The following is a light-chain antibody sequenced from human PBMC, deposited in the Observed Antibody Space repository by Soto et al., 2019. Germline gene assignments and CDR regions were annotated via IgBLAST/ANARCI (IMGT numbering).Light chain of an antibody. J-gene: IGKJ3*01. V-gene: IGKV1-27*01. CDR2: AAS. CDR3: QKYDSVPFT. CDR1: QGIYSY. Sequence: DIQMTQSPSSLSASVGDRVTITCRASQGIYSYLAWYQQKPGKVPKLLIYAASTLLSGVPSRFSGRGSGTDFTLTISSLQPEDVATYYCQKYDSVPFTFGPGTTVDIK.